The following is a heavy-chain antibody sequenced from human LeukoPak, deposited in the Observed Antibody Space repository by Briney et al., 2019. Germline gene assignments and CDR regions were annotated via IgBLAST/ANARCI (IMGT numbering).Heavy chain of an antibody. J-gene: IGHJ4*02. CDR1: GFTFSSYA. CDR2: ISGSGKTT. Sequence: GGSLRLSCAASGFTFSSYAMSWVRQAPGKGLEWVSTISGSGKTTYYADSVKGRFTISGDNSRNTLYLQMNSLRAEDTAVYYCAKSRSSSSSHFDYWGQGTLVTVSS. D-gene: IGHD2-2*01. V-gene: IGHV3-23*01. CDR3: AKSRSSSSSHFDY.